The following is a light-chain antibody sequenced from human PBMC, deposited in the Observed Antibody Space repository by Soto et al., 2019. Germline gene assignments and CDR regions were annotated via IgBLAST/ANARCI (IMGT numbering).Light chain of an antibody. CDR2: GAS. J-gene: IGKJ5*01. CDR3: QQYTGPPTT. V-gene: IGKV3-20*01. Sequence: EIILPQSPDTLSLSPGESATLSGRASQTVSSNYLAWCQQRPGQAPRLLIYGASTRAAGIPDRFSGSGSGTDFTLTITRLEPEDSAVYFCQQYTGPPTTFGQGTRL. CDR1: QTVSSNY.